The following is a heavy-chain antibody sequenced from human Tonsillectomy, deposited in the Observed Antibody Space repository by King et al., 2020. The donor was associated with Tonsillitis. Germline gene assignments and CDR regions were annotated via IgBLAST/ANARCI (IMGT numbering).Heavy chain of an antibody. CDR3: ARTHEGNYYPFYSYYMDV. CDR2: IYDTGST. Sequence: HVQLQESGPGLVKPSETLSLTCTVSGGSISSYYWSWIRQPPGKGLEWIGYIYDTGSTNYNPSLKSRVTLSVDTSKNQFSLKLSSVTAADTAVYYCARTHEGNYYPFYSYYMDVWGKGTTVTVSS. CDR1: GGSISSYY. D-gene: IGHD1-26*01. J-gene: IGHJ6*03. V-gene: IGHV4-59*01.